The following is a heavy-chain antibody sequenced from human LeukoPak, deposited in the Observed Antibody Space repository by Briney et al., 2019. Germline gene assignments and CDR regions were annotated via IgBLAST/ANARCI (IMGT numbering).Heavy chain of an antibody. CDR2: IYNDGTT. D-gene: IGHD7-27*01. CDR3: TKTGGPWD. J-gene: IGHJ4*02. V-gene: IGHV3-53*01. Sequence: GGSLRLSCAASGFTVITSFMCWVRQAHGKGLEWISVIYNDGTTYYADSVKGRFTISRDNPKNTLYLQMNTLRAEDTAVYYCTKTGGPWDWGQGTLVTVSS. CDR1: GFTVITSF.